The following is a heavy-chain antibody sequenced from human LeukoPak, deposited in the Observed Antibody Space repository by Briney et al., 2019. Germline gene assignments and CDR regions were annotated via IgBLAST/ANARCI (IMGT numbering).Heavy chain of an antibody. CDR1: RGSISSGGYY. CDR3: ARVSSRADP. V-gene: IGHV4-31*03. CDR2: IYYSGST. Sequence: SPTLSLTCTVSRGSISSGGYYWRWIRQHPGKGREWLGYIYYSGSTYYNPSLKSRVTRSVDKSQNQFSLKLSSVTAAETAVYYCARVSSRADPWGQGTLVTVSS. J-gene: IGHJ5*02.